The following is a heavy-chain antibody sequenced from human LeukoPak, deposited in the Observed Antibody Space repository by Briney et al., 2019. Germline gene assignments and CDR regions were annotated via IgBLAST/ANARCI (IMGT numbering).Heavy chain of an antibody. CDR3: TPLPYDSSGYYYPGLGY. J-gene: IGHJ4*02. V-gene: IGHV3-15*01. D-gene: IGHD3-22*01. CDR1: GFTFSNAW. CDR2: IKSKTDGGTT. Sequence: GGSLRLSCAASGFTFSNAWMSWVRQAPGKGLEWVGRIKSKTDGGTTDYAAPVKGRFTISRDDSKNTLYLQMNSLKTEDTAVYYCTPLPYDSSGYYYPGLGYWGQGTLVTVSS.